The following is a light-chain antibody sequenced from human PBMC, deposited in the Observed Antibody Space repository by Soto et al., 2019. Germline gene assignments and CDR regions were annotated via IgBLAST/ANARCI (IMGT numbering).Light chain of an antibody. Sequence: EIVLTQSPGTLSLSPGERATLSCRASQGVSNTYLAWYQQKPGQAPRLLIYGASFRATGIPDRFSGSGSGTDFTLTISRLEPEDFAVYYCQQYGSSPWTFGQGTKVDIK. CDR3: QQYGSSPWT. CDR2: GAS. CDR1: QGVSNTY. V-gene: IGKV3-20*01. J-gene: IGKJ1*01.